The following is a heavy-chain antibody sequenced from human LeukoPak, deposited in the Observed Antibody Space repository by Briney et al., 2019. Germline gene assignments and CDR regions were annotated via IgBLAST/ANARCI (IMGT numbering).Heavy chain of an antibody. V-gene: IGHV3-9*01. CDR2: ISWNSGSI. Sequence: PGRSLRLSCAASGFTFDDYAMHWVRQAPGKGLEWVSGISWNSGSIGYADSVKGRFTISRDNAKNSLYLQMNSLRAEDTAVYYCAKDLGYCSSTSCYADAFDIWGQGTMVTVSS. CDR1: GFTFDDYA. D-gene: IGHD2-2*01. J-gene: IGHJ3*02. CDR3: AKDLGYCSSTSCYADAFDI.